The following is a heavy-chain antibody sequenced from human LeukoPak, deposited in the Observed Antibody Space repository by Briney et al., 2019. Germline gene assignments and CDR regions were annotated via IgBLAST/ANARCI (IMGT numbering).Heavy chain of an antibody. CDR3: ARGEDNADEYLREDY. CDR2: ISSSSSHI. CDR1: GFTFSSYS. J-gene: IGHJ4*02. V-gene: IGHV3-21*01. D-gene: IGHD3-16*01. Sequence: GRSLRLSCAASGFTFSSYSMTWVRQAPGKGLEWISSISSSSSHIYYADSVKGRFTISRDNAKNSLYLQMNSLRADDTAVYYCARGEDNADEYLREDYWGQGILVTVSS.